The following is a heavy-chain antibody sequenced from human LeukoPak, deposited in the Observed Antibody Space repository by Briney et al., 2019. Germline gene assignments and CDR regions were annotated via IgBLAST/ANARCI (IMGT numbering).Heavy chain of an antibody. D-gene: IGHD5-18*01. J-gene: IGHJ3*01. CDR2: IYYRGST. V-gene: IGHV4-59*08. CDR1: GGSISSYY. CDR3: ARHVYTYGPDDAFDV. Sequence: SETLSLTCTVSGGSISSYYWSWIRQPPGKGLEWIGYIYYRGSTNYNPSLKSRVTISVDTSKNQFSLKLSSVTAADTAVYYCARHVYTYGPDDAFDVWGQGTMVTVSS.